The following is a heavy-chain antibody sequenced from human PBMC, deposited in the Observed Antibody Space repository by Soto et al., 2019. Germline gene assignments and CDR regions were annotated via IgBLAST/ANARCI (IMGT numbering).Heavy chain of an antibody. Sequence: PSETLSLTCTVSGGSISSYYGSWIRQPPGKGLEWIGYIYYSGSTNYNPSLKSRVTISVDTSKNQFSLKLSSVTAADTAVYYCARHVGSSWENYYYYYMDVWGKGTTVTVSS. D-gene: IGHD6-13*01. J-gene: IGHJ6*03. CDR2: IYYSGST. CDR1: GGSISSYY. CDR3: ARHVGSSWENYYYYYMDV. V-gene: IGHV4-59*08.